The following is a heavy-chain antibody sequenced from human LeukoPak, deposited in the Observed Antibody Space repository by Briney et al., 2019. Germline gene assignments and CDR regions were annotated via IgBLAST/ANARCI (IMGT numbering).Heavy chain of an antibody. CDR1: SGSISRYY. D-gene: IGHD1-26*01. CDR3: ARHRAVSVVGNFYFDY. CDR2: VYYSGST. V-gene: IGHV4-59*05. Sequence: SETLSLTCIVSSGSISRYYWSWIRQPPGKGLEWIGSVYYSGSTYYNPSLESRVTISVDTSKNQFSLKLSSVTAADTAVYYCARHRAVSVVGNFYFDYWGQGTLVTVSS. J-gene: IGHJ4*02.